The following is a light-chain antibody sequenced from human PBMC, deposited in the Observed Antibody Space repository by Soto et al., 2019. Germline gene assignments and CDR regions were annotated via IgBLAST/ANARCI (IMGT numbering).Light chain of an antibody. CDR1: QSMDRY. Sequence: DIQMTQSPASLSASVGDRVTITCRASQSMDRYLNWYQQEPGRAPRLLIYAATSLQSGVPSRYSGCGFGTDFTLTISSLQPEDFATYYCKQSYTSPWTFGQGTRVAIK. V-gene: IGKV1-39*01. J-gene: IGKJ1*01. CDR3: KQSYTSPWT. CDR2: AAT.